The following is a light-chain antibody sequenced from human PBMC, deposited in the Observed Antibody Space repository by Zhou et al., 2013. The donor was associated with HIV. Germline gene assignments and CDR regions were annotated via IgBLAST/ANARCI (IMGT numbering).Light chain of an antibody. CDR2: EVS. J-gene: IGKJ5*01. Sequence: IVMTQTPLSLSVTPGQPASISCKSSQSLLYSDEKTNLYWYVQKPGQSPQLLIYEVSNRFSGVPDRFSGFGSGTDFTLKISRVEAEDVGVYYCMQGTHWPPEITFGQGTRLEIK. CDR1: QSLLYSDEKTN. V-gene: IGKV2-29*03. CDR3: MQGTHWPPEIT.